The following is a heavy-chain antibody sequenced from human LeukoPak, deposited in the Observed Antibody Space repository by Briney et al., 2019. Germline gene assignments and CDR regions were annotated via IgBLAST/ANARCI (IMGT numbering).Heavy chain of an antibody. J-gene: IGHJ4*02. CDR2: VNLQGST. CDR3: AREGGPYRPLDY. V-gene: IGHV4-4*02. CDR1: GGSITNTNY. Sequence: SETLSLTCGVSGGSITNTNYWTWVRQPPGKGLEWIGEVNLQGSTNYNPSLMGRVAISVDTSENHISLQSTSVTAADTAVYYCAREGGPYRPLDYSGQGTLVTVSS.